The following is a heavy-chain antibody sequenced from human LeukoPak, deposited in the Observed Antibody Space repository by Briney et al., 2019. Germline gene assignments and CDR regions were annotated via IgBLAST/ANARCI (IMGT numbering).Heavy chain of an antibody. Sequence: GGTLRLSCAASGFTFSTSWMHWVRHVPGKGLVWVARTNSDERSTKYAVAVKGRFNISRDNAKNTLHLQINRLRAEDTAVYNCARGVFGAYGLDAWGEGTTVTVSS. CDR2: TNSDERST. V-gene: IGHV3-74*01. CDR1: GFTFSTSW. D-gene: IGHD3-16*02. J-gene: IGHJ6*02. CDR3: ARGVFGAYGLDA.